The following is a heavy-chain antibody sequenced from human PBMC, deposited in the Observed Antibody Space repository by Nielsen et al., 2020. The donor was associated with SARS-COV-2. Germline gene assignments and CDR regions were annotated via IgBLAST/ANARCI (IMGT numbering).Heavy chain of an antibody. J-gene: IGHJ3*02. V-gene: IGHV3-30*18. Sequence: GGSLRLSCAASGFTFSSYGMHWVRQAPGKGLEWVAVISYDGSNKYYADSVKGRFTISRDNSKNTLYLQMNSLRAEDTAVYYCAKLLSPSYYYDSSGADYWLDAFDIWGQGTMVTVSS. CDR3: AKLLSPSYYYDSSGADYWLDAFDI. CDR2: ISYDGSNK. D-gene: IGHD3-22*01. CDR1: GFTFSSYG.